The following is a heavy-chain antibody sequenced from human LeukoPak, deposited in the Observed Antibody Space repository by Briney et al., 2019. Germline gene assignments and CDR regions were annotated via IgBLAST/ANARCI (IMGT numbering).Heavy chain of an antibody. V-gene: IGHV1-18*01. CDR2: ISVYNGNT. J-gene: IGHJ5*02. Sequence: GASVKVSCKASGYTFTSYDINWVRQATGQGLEWLGWISVYNGNTNYAQKVQGRVTMTTDTPTSTAYMELRNLRSDDTAVYYCARDAVVGATLRGAFFYWFDPWGQGTQVTVSS. CDR3: ARDAVVGATLRGAFFYWFDP. CDR1: GYTFTSYD. D-gene: IGHD1-26*01.